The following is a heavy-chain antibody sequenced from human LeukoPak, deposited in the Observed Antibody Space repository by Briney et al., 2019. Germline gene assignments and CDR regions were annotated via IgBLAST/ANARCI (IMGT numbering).Heavy chain of an antibody. CDR3: ARDPGQYYDILTGYYTPYYFDY. D-gene: IGHD3-9*01. CDR1: GYTFTNYG. Sequence: ASVKVSCKASGYTFTNYGISWVRQAPGQGLEWMGWISTYNGNTDYAQKLQGRVTMTTDTSTSTAYMELRSLRSDDTAVYYCARDPGQYYDILTGYYTPYYFDYWGQGTLVTVSS. CDR2: ISTYNGNT. J-gene: IGHJ4*02. V-gene: IGHV1-18*01.